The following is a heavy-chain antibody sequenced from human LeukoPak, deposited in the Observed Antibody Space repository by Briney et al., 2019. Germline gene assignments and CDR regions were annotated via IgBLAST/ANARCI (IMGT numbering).Heavy chain of an antibody. J-gene: IGHJ6*03. CDR1: GGSISSYY. D-gene: IGHD3-16*01. V-gene: IGHV4-59*01. CDR2: IYYSGST. Sequence: PSETLSLTCTVSGGSISSYYWSWIRQPPGKGLEWIGYIYYSGSTNYNPSLKSRVTISLDTSKNQFSLKLSSVTAADTAVYYCAGVHYAYYYMDVWGKGTTVTISS. CDR3: AGVHYAYYYMDV.